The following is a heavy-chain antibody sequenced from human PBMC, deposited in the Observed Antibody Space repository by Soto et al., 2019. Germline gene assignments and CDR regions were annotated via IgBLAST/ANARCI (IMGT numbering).Heavy chain of an antibody. CDR3: VQRGRSPGRFGY. CDR2: ISTSGSIK. V-gene: IGHV3-48*01. D-gene: IGHD3-10*01. CDR1: GFTFRNYN. J-gene: IGHJ4*02. Sequence: EVQLVESGGGLVQPGGSLRLSCAASGFTFRNYNMNWVRQAPGKGLEWASHISTSGSIKYYEDSVKGRLSISRDNAKNALYLQMNSLWAEDTAVYYCVQRGRSPGRFGYWGQGTLVTVSS.